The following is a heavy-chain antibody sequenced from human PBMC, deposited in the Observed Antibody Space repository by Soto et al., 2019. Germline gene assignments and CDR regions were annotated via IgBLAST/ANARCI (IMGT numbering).Heavy chain of an antibody. J-gene: IGHJ5*02. V-gene: IGHV3-23*01. CDR2: ITGRGDST. CDR3: AKDLYVQPPSGWFDP. CDR1: GFPFSDHA. D-gene: IGHD1-26*01. Sequence: EVQLLESGGGLVQPGGSLRLSCAASGFPFSDHAMHWVRQTPGKGREWVSAITGRGDSTYYADSGKGRFTISRDNSKSTRYLQRMSLRSEDTSVYYCAKDLYVQPPSGWFDPWGQGTVVTVSP.